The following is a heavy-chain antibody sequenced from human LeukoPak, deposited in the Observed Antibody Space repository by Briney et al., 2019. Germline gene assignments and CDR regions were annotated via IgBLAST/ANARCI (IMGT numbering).Heavy chain of an antibody. CDR3: ARKPLGP. J-gene: IGHJ5*02. CDR1: GGSISSYY. CDR2: IYYSGST. D-gene: IGHD3-16*01. Sequence: SETLSLTCTVSGGSISSYYWSWIRQPPGKGLEWIGYIYYSGSTNYDPSLKSRVTISVDTSKNQFSVKLSSVTAADTAVYYCARKPLGPWGQGTLVTVSS. V-gene: IGHV4-59*01.